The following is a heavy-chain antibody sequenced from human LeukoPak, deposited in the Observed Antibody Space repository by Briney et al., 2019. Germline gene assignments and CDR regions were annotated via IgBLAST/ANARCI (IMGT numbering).Heavy chain of an antibody. J-gene: IGHJ5*02. Sequence: SETLSLTCTVSGGSISSGSYYWNWIRQPAGKGLEWIGRIYTSGSTNYNPSLKSRVTISVDTSKNQFSLKLTSVTATDTAVYYCVRDGALLYSGSYHPWGQGTLVTVSS. CDR1: GGSISSGSYY. V-gene: IGHV4-61*02. CDR3: VRDGALLYSGSYHP. CDR2: IYTSGST. D-gene: IGHD1-26*01.